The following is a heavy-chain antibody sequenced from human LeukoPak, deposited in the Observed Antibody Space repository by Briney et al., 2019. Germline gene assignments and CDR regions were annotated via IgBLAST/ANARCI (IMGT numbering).Heavy chain of an antibody. J-gene: IGHJ1*01. CDR1: GFTFSNYW. CDR3: ATYSSLNRREFQY. D-gene: IGHD3-22*01. CDR2: IKTDGSEK. V-gene: IGHV3-7*01. Sequence: GGSLRLSCAASGFTFSNYWMSWVRQAPGKGLEWVANIKTDGSEKYYVDSVKGRFTISRDNAKNSLYLQMNSLRAEDTAVYYCATYSSLNRREFQYWGQGTLLTVSS.